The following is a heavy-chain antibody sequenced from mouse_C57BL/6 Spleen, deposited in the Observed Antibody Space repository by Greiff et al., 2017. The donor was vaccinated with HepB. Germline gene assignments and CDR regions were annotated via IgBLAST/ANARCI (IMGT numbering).Heavy chain of an antibody. J-gene: IGHJ2*01. CDR1: GFTFTDYY. V-gene: IGHV7-3*01. D-gene: IGHD1-1*01. CDR3: ARYPYGSSSYYFDY. CDR2: IRNKANGYTT. Sequence: EVKLVESGGGLVQPGGSLSLSCAASGFTFTDYYMSWVRQPPGKAHEWLGFIRNKANGYTTEYSASVKGRFTISRDNSQSILYLQMNALRAEDSATYYCARYPYGSSSYYFDYWGQGTTLTVSS.